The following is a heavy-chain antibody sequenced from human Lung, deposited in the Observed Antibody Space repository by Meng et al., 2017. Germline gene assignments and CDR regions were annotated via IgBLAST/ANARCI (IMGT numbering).Heavy chain of an antibody. J-gene: IGHJ4*02. V-gene: IGHV1-18*01. CDR2: LGAHPGDT. D-gene: IGHD3-10*01. Sequence: HVQLLQSGAEVKQPGASLKVSCKASDYTFTGYGVGWVRQAPGQGLEWMEWLGAHPGDTSFEPKFLGRVTVTAETATATAYMELRSLRSDETAVYYCARGTPGRSYCDYWGLGTLVTVSS. CDR3: ARGTPGRSYCDY. CDR1: DYTFTGYG.